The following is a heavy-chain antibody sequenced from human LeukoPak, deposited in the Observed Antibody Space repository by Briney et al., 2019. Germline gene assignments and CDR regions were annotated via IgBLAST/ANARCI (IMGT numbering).Heavy chain of an antibody. CDR1: GFTFSSYS. D-gene: IGHD4-23*01. J-gene: IGHJ3*02. Sequence: GGSLRLSCAASGFTFSSYSMNWVRQAPGKGLEWVSYISSSSSTIYYADSVKGRFTISRDNSKNTLYLQMNSLRAEDTAVYYCAKVMTMVVTDAFDIWGQGTMVTVSS. CDR3: AKVMTMVVTDAFDI. V-gene: IGHV3-48*01. CDR2: ISSSSSTI.